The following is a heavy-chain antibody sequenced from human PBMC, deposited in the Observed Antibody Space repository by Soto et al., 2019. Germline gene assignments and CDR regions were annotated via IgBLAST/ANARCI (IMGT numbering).Heavy chain of an antibody. CDR2: ISGSGGNT. D-gene: IGHD2-2*01. CDR3: AKGRKDCDSTSCYWETDY. J-gene: IGHJ4*02. CDR1: GFTFSSYA. Sequence: EVQLLESGGGLVQSGGSLRLSCTASGFTFSSYAMSWVRQAPGKGLEWVSGISGSGGNTYYADSVKGRFTISRDNSKNTLSLQMHSLRAEDTAVYYCAKGRKDCDSTSCYWETDYWGQGTLVTVSS. V-gene: IGHV3-23*01.